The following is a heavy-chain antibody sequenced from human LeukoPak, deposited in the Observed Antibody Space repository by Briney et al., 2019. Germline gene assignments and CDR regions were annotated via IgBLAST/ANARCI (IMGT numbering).Heavy chain of an antibody. Sequence: KPSETLSLTCTVSGGSISSYYWSWIRQPPGKGLEWIGYIYFNGSTNYNPSLKSRVTISVDTSKNQFSLKLSSVTAADTAVYYCARGRRRAMGSSSPLYYYYYMDVWGKGTTATLSS. CDR3: ARGRRRAMGSSSPLYYYYYMDV. CDR1: GGSISSYY. CDR2: IYFNGST. D-gene: IGHD6-6*01. J-gene: IGHJ6*03. V-gene: IGHV4-59*01.